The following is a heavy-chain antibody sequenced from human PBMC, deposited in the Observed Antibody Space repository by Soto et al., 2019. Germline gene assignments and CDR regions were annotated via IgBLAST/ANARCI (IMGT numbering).Heavy chain of an antibody. Sequence: QLQLQESGPGLVKPSETLSLTCTVSGGSISSSSYYWGWIRQPPGKGLEWIGSIYYSGSTYYNPSLKSRVTISVDTSKNQFSLKLSSVTAADTAVYYCARQRGGKIVGATRHYFDYWGQGTLVTVSS. CDR2: IYYSGST. CDR1: GGSISSSSYY. D-gene: IGHD1-26*01. CDR3: ARQRGGKIVGATRHYFDY. J-gene: IGHJ4*02. V-gene: IGHV4-39*01.